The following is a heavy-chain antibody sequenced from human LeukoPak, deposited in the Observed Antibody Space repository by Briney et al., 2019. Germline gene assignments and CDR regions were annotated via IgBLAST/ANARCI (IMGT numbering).Heavy chain of an antibody. CDR1: GYTFTSYY. CDR2: INPSGGST. Sequence: ASVKVSCKAPGYTFTSYYMHWVRQAPGQGLEWMGIINPSGGSTSYAQKFQGRVTMTRDTSTSTVYMELSSLRSEDTAVYYCARVMVVAATDDAFDIWGQGTMVTVSS. D-gene: IGHD2-15*01. J-gene: IGHJ3*02. V-gene: IGHV1-46*01. CDR3: ARVMVVAATDDAFDI.